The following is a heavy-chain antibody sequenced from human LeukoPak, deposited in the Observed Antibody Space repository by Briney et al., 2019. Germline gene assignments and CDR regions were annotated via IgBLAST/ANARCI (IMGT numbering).Heavy chain of an antibody. Sequence: PSETLSLTCAVYDGSFTGYFWNWIRQSPGKGLEWIGEINHRGSTNYNPSLKSRLTISVDTSKDQFSLRLTSVTAADTGVYFCARDPTTVMTVPWYFDTWGQGTLVTVSS. CDR3: ARDPTTVMTVPWYFDT. D-gene: IGHD4-11*01. CDR1: DGSFTGYF. CDR2: INHRGST. V-gene: IGHV4-34*01. J-gene: IGHJ4*02.